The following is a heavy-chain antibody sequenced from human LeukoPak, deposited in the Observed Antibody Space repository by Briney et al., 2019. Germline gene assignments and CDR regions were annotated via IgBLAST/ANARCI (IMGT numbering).Heavy chain of an antibody. D-gene: IGHD3-22*01. CDR2: TYYRSKWYN. CDR1: GDSVSSNSAA. CDR3: ARGGWGYYDSSGYLPFDY. Sequence: SQTLSLTCAISGDSVSSNSAAWNWIRQSPSRGLEWLGRTYYRSKWYNDYAVSVKSRISINPDTSKNQFSLQLNSVTPEDTAVYFCARGGWGYYDSSGYLPFDYWGQGTLVTVSS. J-gene: IGHJ4*02. V-gene: IGHV6-1*01.